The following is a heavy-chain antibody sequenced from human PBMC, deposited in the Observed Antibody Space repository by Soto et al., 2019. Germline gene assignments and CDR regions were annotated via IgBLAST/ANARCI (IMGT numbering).Heavy chain of an antibody. V-gene: IGHV3-23*01. CDR2: ISGSGGST. J-gene: IGHJ4*02. Sequence: PGGSLRLSCAASGFTFSSYAMSWVRQAPGKGLEWVSAISGSGGSTYYADSVKGRFTISRDNSKNTLYLQMNSLRAEDTAVYYCAKDLMSRISWFDPDLSDYWGQGTLVTVSS. CDR1: GFTFSSYA. D-gene: IGHD3-10*01. CDR3: AKDLMSRISWFDPDLSDY.